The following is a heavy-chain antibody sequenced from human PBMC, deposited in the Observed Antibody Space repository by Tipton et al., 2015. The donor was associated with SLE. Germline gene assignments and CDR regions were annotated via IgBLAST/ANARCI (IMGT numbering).Heavy chain of an antibody. V-gene: IGHV4-39*01. CDR2: IYYSGSI. J-gene: IGHJ4*02. D-gene: IGHD5-18*01. CDR1: GGSMKSSGYY. Sequence: TLSLTCTVSGGSMKSSGYYWGWIRQPPRMGLEWIGTIYYSGSIYYNPSLKSRVTISVDMSKNQFFLNLTSVTAADAAFYYCARHSTIRAYNYGRSPSYFDSWSQGTLVTVSS. CDR3: ARHSTIRAYNYGRSPSYFDS.